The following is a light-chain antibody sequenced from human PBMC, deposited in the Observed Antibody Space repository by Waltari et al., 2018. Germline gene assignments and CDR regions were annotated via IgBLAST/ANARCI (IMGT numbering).Light chain of an antibody. CDR2: GAS. CDR3: QQSGSSPRT. CDR1: QSVDIRY. Sequence: EIVLTQSPGTLSLSPGDRANLSCRASQSVDIRYLAWYQQKPGQAPRLLIYGASSRATGIPDRFSGSGSGTDFTLTISRLEPEDFAVYYCQQSGSSPRTFGQGTKVEI. V-gene: IGKV3-20*01. J-gene: IGKJ1*01.